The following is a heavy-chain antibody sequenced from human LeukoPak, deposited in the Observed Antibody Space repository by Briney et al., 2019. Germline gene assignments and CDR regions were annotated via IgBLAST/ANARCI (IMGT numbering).Heavy chain of an antibody. CDR2: ITSTPYI. D-gene: IGHD3-3*01. CDR1: GFTFSSYG. V-gene: IGHV3-21*01. CDR3: ATYDFWSGYYDY. J-gene: IGHJ4*02. Sequence: GGSLRLSCAASGFTFSSYGMNWVRQAPGKGLEWVSSITSTPYIYYADSVKGRFTISRDNAKNSLYLQMNSLRAEDTAVYYCATYDFWSGYYDYWGQGTLVTVSS.